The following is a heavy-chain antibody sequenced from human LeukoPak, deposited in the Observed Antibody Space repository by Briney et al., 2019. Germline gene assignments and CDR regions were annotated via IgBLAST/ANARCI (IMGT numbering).Heavy chain of an antibody. CDR1: GGSISSYY. Sequence: SETLSLTCTVSGGSISSYYWSWIRQPAGKGLEWIGRIYTSGSTNYNPSLRSRVTMSVDTSKNQFSLKLSSVTAADTAVYYCARDPSRYCSSTSCYWIDYWGQGTLVTVSS. CDR2: IYTSGST. D-gene: IGHD2-2*01. J-gene: IGHJ4*02. CDR3: ARDPSRYCSSTSCYWIDY. V-gene: IGHV4-4*07.